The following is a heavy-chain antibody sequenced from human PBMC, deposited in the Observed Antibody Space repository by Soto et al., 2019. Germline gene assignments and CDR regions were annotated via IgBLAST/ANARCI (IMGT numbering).Heavy chain of an antibody. D-gene: IGHD3-10*02. J-gene: IGHJ4*02. CDR2: IYWDEDK. CDR3: AHVFPALARVDS. Sequence: QITLKESGPTLVKTTQTLTLTCTFSGFSLSTSGAGVGWIRQPPGKALEWLGFIYWDEDKRYSPALKSRLTFNEHTSKNHVDLTMNNKDPVDTATYYCAHVFPALARVDSWGQEALVTV. CDR1: GFSLSTSGAG. V-gene: IGHV2-5*02.